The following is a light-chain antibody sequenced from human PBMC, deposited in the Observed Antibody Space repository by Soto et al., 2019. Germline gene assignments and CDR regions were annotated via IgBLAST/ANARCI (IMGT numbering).Light chain of an antibody. CDR1: QSLLHSNGYNY. CDR2: LGS. J-gene: IGKJ1*01. Sequence: DIVMTQSPLSLPVTPGEPASISCRSSQSLLHSNGYNYLDWYLRKPGQSPQLLIYLGSNRASGVPVRFSGSGSGTDFTLKISRVEAEDVGVYYCMQPLQSWTFGQGTKVDIK. CDR3: MQPLQSWT. V-gene: IGKV2-28*01.